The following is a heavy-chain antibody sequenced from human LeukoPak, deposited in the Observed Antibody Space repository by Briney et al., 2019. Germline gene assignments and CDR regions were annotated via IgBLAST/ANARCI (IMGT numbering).Heavy chain of an antibody. CDR1: GGSISSSSYY. CDR2: IYYSGST. CDR3: ARGVPNCSDSSCYSNY. J-gene: IGHJ4*02. V-gene: IGHV4-39*06. D-gene: IGHD2-15*01. Sequence: SETLSLTCTVSGGSISSSSYYWGWIRQPPGKGLEWIGSIYYSGSTYYNPSLKSRVTVSVDTSKNQFPLKLTSVTAADTAVYYCARGVPNCSDSSCYSNYWGQGALVTVSS.